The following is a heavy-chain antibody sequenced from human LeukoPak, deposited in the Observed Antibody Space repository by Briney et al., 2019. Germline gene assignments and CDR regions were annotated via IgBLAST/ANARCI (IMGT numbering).Heavy chain of an antibody. CDR1: GYTFTDYY. V-gene: IGHV1-2*02. Sequence: ASVKVSFKASGYTFTDYYMHWVRQAPGQGLEWMGWINPNSGDTNYGQKFQGRVTMTRDTSISIAYMELSRLRSDDTAVYYCARADSDAFDIWGQGTMVTVSS. CDR3: ARADSDAFDI. CDR2: INPNSGDT. J-gene: IGHJ3*02.